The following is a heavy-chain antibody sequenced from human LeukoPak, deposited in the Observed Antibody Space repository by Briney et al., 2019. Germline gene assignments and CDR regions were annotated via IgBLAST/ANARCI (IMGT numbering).Heavy chain of an antibody. CDR3: TKEYYYYMDV. Sequence: PGGSLRLSCAASEFTFTSYAMNWVRQAPGKGLEWVSVIRGGGTSGTTYYADSVKGRFTISRDNSKNTLYLQMNSLRAEDTAVYYCTKEYYYYMDVWGKGTTVAVSS. V-gene: IGHV3-23*01. CDR2: IRGGGTSGTT. CDR1: EFTFTSYA. J-gene: IGHJ6*03.